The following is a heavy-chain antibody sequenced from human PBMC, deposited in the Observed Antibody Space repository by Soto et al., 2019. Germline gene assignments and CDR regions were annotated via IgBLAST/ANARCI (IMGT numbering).Heavy chain of an antibody. V-gene: IGHV3-48*01. CDR3: ARDNVYAFAI. J-gene: IGHJ3*02. CDR1: GFTFSSFS. CDR2: IARDSAFI. Sequence: PGGSLRLSCEASGFTFSSFSMNWVRQAPGKGLEWVSYIARDSAFIFYADSVKGRFTISRDNAKNSLYLQMNSLRADDTAVYYCARDNVYAFAIWGQGTMVTVSS.